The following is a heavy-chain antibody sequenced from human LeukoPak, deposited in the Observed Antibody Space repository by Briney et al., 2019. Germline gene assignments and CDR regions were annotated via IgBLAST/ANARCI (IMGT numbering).Heavy chain of an antibody. CDR2: IKSDGKT. CDR1: GFSFSSYW. D-gene: IGHD3-22*01. V-gene: IGHV3-74*01. CDR3: ARAPSEIGGYYPEYFRH. J-gene: IGHJ1*01. Sequence: GGSLRLTCAASGFSFSSYWMHWVRQAPGKGLVWVSRIKSDGKTNYADSVKGRFTISRDNAKNTVSLQMNSLRAEDTGVYYCARAPSEIGGYYPEYFRHWGQGTLVTVFS.